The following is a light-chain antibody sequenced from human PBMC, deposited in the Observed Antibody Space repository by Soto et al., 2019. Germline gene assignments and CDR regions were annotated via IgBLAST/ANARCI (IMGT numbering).Light chain of an antibody. Sequence: QSALTQPASVSGSPGQSITISCTGTSSDVGGYNFVSWYQQHPGKAPRLMIFDVDNRPSGVSTRFSGSNSGNTASLTISGLQAEDEADYYCCSYSGSSTIVVFGGGTKLTVL. CDR3: CSYSGSSTIVV. CDR1: SSDVGGYNF. V-gene: IGLV2-14*03. J-gene: IGLJ2*01. CDR2: DVD.